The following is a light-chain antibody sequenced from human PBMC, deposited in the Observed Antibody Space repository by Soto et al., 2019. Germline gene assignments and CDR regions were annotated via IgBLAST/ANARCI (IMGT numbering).Light chain of an antibody. CDR3: QQSYSTPLT. J-gene: IGKJ4*01. Sequence: DIDQTQSRSSLSLSVGDRFTITCRASQGISSHLTWYQQAPGKAPKVLIYAASSLQSGVPSRFSGSGSGTDFTLTISSLQPEDFATYYCQQSYSTPLTFGGGTKVDIK. CDR1: QGISSH. V-gene: IGKV1-39*01. CDR2: AAS.